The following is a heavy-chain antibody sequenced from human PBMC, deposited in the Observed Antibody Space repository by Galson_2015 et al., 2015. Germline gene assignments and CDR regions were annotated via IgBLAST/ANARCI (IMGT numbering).Heavy chain of an antibody. Sequence: SLRLSCAASGFTFSSAAMTRVRQVPGKGLEWVSVVSASGTNTYYADSVKGRFTISRDNAKNTLYLQMNSLRAEDTAVYYCAKDLQMSRWGQGTLVTVSS. CDR2: VSASGTNT. V-gene: IGHV3-23*01. CDR3: AKDLQMSR. J-gene: IGHJ4*02. CDR1: GFTFSSAA. D-gene: IGHD5-24*01.